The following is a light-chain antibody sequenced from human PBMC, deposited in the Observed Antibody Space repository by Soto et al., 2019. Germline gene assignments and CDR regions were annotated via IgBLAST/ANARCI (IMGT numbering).Light chain of an antibody. V-gene: IGKV3-20*01. CDR1: QSVSSSY. CDR3: QQYGSSRT. J-gene: IGKJ1*01. CDR2: GAS. Sequence: EIVLTQSPATLSLSPGERATLSCRASQSVSSSYLAWYQQKPGQAPRLLIYGASSRATGIPDRFSGSGSGTDFTLTISRLEGEDFAVYYCQQYGSSRTFGQGTKVDIK.